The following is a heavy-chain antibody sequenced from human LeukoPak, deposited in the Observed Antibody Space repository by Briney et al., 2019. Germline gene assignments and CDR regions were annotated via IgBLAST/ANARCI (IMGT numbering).Heavy chain of an antibody. J-gene: IGHJ5*02. CDR1: GGSFSGYY. Sequence: PSETLSLTCAVYGGSFSGYYWSWIRQPPGKGLEWIGEINHSGSTNYNPSLKSRVTISVDTSKNQFSLKLSSVTAADTAVYYCARRFRRSSRARWFDPWGQGTLVTVSS. CDR3: ARRFRRSSRARWFDP. CDR2: INHSGST. D-gene: IGHD3-3*01. V-gene: IGHV4-34*01.